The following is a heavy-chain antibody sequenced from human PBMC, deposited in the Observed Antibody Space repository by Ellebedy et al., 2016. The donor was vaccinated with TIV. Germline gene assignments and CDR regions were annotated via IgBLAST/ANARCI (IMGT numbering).Heavy chain of an antibody. V-gene: IGHV1-18*01. CDR2: ISAYNGNT. CDR3: AREKDYYYGMDV. CDR1: GYTFTSYG. J-gene: IGHJ6*02. Sequence: ASVKVSXXASGYTFTSYGISWVRQAPGQGLEWMGWISAYNGNTNYAQKLQGRVTMTTDTSTSTAYMELRSLRSDDTAVYYCAREKDYYYGMDVWGQGTTVTVSS.